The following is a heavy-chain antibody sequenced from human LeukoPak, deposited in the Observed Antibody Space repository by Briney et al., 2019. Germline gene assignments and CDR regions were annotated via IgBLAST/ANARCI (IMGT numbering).Heavy chain of an antibody. CDR3: ARGTVAGKAPY. Sequence: GGSLRLSCAASGFTLSSHSMNWVLQAPGKGLEWVSYISSSGSTIYYADSVKGRFSISRDNAKNSLHLQMNSLRAEDTAVYYCARGTVAGKAPYWGQGTLVTVSS. CDR2: ISSSGSTI. J-gene: IGHJ4*02. V-gene: IGHV3-48*01. CDR1: GFTLSSHS. D-gene: IGHD6-19*01.